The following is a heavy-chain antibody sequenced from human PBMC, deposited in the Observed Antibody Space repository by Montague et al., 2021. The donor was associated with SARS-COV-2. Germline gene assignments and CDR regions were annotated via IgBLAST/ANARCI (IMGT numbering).Heavy chain of an antibody. CDR3: ARDPRYSLSWSFDY. J-gene: IGHJ4*02. CDR2: KYYRSKWYY. CDR1: GDSVTSKTDA. D-gene: IGHD6-13*01. V-gene: IGHV6-1*01. Sequence: CAISGDSVTSKTDAWNGIRRSRSRGLEGLGRKYYRSKWYYDYAVSVKSRMTISPDTSKNQFSLQLSSVTPEDRAVYYCARDPRYSLSWSFDYWGQGTLVTVSS.